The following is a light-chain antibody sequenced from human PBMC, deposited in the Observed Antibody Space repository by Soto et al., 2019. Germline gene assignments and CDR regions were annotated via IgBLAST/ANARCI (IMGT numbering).Light chain of an antibody. CDR1: SSDVGGYNY. CDR3: NSYTSTSTGV. CDR2: EVS. Sequence: QSALTQPASVSGSPXQSITXSXTXTSSDVGGYNYVSWYQQHPGKAPKLIIYEVSNRPSGVSNRFSGSKSGNTASLTISGLQAEDEADYYCNSYTSTSTGVFGTGTKLTVL. V-gene: IGLV2-14*01. J-gene: IGLJ1*01.